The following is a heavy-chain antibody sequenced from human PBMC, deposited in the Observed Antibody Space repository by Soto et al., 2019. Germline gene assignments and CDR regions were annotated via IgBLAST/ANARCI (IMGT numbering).Heavy chain of an antibody. V-gene: IGHV4-61*01. Sequence: QVQLQESGPGLLTPSETLSLTCRVSGASVSSGTHFWTWIRQPPGKGLEWIGYVYRTALTTSNPALTSRVNVSADRSENQFSLTLRSVTAADTAVYYCVREDMSGTYYFDYWGPGIQVTVSS. D-gene: IGHD3-3*01. CDR3: VREDMSGTYYFDY. CDR1: GASVSSGTHF. CDR2: VYRTALT. J-gene: IGHJ4*02.